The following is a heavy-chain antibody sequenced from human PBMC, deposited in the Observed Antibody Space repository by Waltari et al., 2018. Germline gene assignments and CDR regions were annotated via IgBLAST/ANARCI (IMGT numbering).Heavy chain of an antibody. CDR1: GGTFRSYA. CDR3: ARDLGIRNWFDP. J-gene: IGHJ5*02. V-gene: IGHV1-69*04. CDR2: IIPILGIA. D-gene: IGHD1-20*01. Sequence: QVQLVQSGAEVKKPGSSVKVSCQASGGTFRSYAISWVRQAPGQGLEWMGRIIPILGIANYAQKFQGRVTITADKSTSTAYMELSSLRSEDTAVYYCARDLGIRNWFDPWGQGTLVTVSS.